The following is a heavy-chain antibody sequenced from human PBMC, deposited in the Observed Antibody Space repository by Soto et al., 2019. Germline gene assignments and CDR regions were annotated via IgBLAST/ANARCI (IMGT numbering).Heavy chain of an antibody. D-gene: IGHD2-2*01. CDR2: ILPVSAPP. Sequence: SVKVSCKASGGTLNNYAINWVRQAPGQGLEWMGGILPVSAPPDYAQKFQGRVSITADHSTSTVYMELSRLKSDDTAVYFCAPVAKYQVSNSFRGPSTLATGSS. CDR1: GGTLNNYA. CDR3: APVAKYQVSNSF. J-gene: IGHJ1*01. V-gene: IGHV1-69*13.